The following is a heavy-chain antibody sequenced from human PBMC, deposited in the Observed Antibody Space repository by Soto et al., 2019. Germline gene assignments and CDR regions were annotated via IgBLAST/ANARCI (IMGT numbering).Heavy chain of an antibody. CDR3: ARTSPYSSSWYSYYYYGMDV. V-gene: IGHV4-34*01. Sequence: NPSETLSLTCAVYGGSFSGYYWSWIRQPPGKGLEWIGEINHSGGTNYNPSLKSRVTISVDTSKNQFSLKLSSVTAADTAVYYCARTSPYSSSWYSYYYYGMDVRGQGTTVTVSS. D-gene: IGHD6-13*01. J-gene: IGHJ6*02. CDR2: INHSGGT. CDR1: GGSFSGYY.